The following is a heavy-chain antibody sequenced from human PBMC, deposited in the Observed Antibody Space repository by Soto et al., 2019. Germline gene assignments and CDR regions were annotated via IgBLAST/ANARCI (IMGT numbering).Heavy chain of an antibody. J-gene: IGHJ5*02. CDR3: ARKVVPAATPLRWFDP. CDR1: GGSFSGYY. Sequence: QVQLQQWGAGLLKPSETLSLTCAVYGGSFSGYYWSWIRQPPGKGLEWIGEINHSGSTNYNPALKSRVTISVDTSKNQFSLKLSSVTAADTAVYYCARKVVPAATPLRWFDPWGQGTLVTVSS. CDR2: INHSGST. V-gene: IGHV4-34*01. D-gene: IGHD2-2*01.